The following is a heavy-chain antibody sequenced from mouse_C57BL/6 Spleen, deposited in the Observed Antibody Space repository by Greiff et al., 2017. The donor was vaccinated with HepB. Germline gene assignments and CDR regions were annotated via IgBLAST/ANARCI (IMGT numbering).Heavy chain of an antibody. Sequence: QVQLQQSGAELVRPGASVTLSCKASGYTFTDYEMHWVKQTPVHGLEWIGAIDPETGGTAYNQKFKGKAILTADKSSSTAYMELRSLTSEDSAVYYCTRYYYGTDYWGQGTTLTVSS. CDR2: IDPETGGT. D-gene: IGHD1-1*01. CDR1: GYTFTDYE. V-gene: IGHV1-15*01. J-gene: IGHJ2*01. CDR3: TRYYYGTDY.